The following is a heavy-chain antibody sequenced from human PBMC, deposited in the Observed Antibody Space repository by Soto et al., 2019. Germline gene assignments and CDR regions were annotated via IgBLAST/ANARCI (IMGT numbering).Heavy chain of an antibody. V-gene: IGHV3-33*01. J-gene: IGHJ6*02. Sequence: QVQLVESGGGVVQPGRSLRLSCEASGFTFSSYGMHWVRQAPGKGLEWVAVIWYDGSNKYYADSVKGRFTISRDNSKNTLYLQMNSLRAEDTAVYYCARDYRPDYGDYYYGMDVWGQGTTVTVSS. CDR2: IWYDGSNK. CDR1: GFTFSSYG. CDR3: ARDYRPDYGDYYYGMDV. D-gene: IGHD4-17*01.